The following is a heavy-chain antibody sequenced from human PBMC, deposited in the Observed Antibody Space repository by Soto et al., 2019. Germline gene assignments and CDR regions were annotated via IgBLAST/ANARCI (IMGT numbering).Heavy chain of an antibody. V-gene: IGHV1-69*01. D-gene: IGHD3-10*01. J-gene: IGHJ4*02. CDR2: IIPIFGTA. CDR1: GGTFSSYA. CDR3: ARDLGYYDGSGSYSYFDY. Sequence: QVQLVQSGAEVKKPGSSVKVSCKASGGTFSSYAISWVRQAPGQGLEWMGGIIPIFGTANYAQKFQGRVTITADESTSTAYMELSSLRSEDTAVYYCARDLGYYDGSGSYSYFDYWGQGTLVTVSS.